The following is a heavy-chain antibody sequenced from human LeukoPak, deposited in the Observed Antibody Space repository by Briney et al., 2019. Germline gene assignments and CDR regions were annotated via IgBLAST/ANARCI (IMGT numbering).Heavy chain of an antibody. V-gene: IGHV1-46*01. J-gene: IGHJ4*02. CDR2: INPSGGTT. CDR3: AATYDYVWGSYRYPLDY. CDR1: GYTFTSYH. Sequence: GASVKVSCKASGYTFTSYHMHWVRQAPGQGLEWMGIINPSGGTTNYAQKFRGRVTMTRDMSTSTVYMELSSLRSEDTAVYYCAATYDYVWGSYRYPLDYWGQGTLVTVSS. D-gene: IGHD3-16*02.